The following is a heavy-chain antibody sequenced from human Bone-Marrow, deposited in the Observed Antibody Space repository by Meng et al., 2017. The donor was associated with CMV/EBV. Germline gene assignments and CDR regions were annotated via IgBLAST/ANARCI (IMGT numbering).Heavy chain of an antibody. CDR1: GFTFSGSA. CDR3: AKDISRVAVAGADY. D-gene: IGHD6-19*01. CDR2: IRSKANSYAT. V-gene: IGHV3-73*01. Sequence: GESLKISCAASGFTFSGSAMHWVRQASGKGLEWVGRIRSKANSYATAYGASVKGRFTISRDNSKNSLYLQMNSLRAEDTALYYCAKDISRVAVAGADYWGQGTLVTVSS. J-gene: IGHJ4*02.